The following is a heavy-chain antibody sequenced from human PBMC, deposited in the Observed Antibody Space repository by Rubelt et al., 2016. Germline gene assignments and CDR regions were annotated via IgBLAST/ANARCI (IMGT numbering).Heavy chain of an antibody. V-gene: IGHV3-20*04. CDR3: ARAEPPDY. CDR2: INWNGGRT. J-gene: IGHJ4*02. CDR1: GFTFDDYG. Sequence: EVQLVESGGGVVRPGGSLRLSCAASGFTFDDYGMNWVRQAPGKGLEWVSGINWNGGRTGYADSVKGRFTISRYNAKKSRYLQMNSLSAEDTALYYCARAEPPDYWGQGTPVTVSS. D-gene: IGHD1-14*01.